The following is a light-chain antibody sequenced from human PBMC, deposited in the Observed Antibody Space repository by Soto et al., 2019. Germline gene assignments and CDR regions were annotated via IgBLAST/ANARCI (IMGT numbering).Light chain of an antibody. CDR3: QHGYVTPYS. CDR1: EDINVY. Sequence: DIQMTQSPSSVSASIGDTVTITCRASEDINVYLNWYQQKPGEVPKLLIYSASTLHSGVTSRFTGSGSETDFTLTIRSLQPEDFATYYCQHGYVTPYSFGQWIKVDI. V-gene: IGKV1-39*01. J-gene: IGKJ2*03. CDR2: SAS.